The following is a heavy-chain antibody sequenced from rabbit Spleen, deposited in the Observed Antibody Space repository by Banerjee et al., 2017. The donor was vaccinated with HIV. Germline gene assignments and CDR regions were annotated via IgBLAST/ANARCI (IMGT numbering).Heavy chain of an antibody. CDR3: AADLASVVGWKFRV. V-gene: IGHV1S45*01. Sequence: QEQLVESGGGLVKPEGSLTLTCKASGFSFSDRDVMCWVRQAPGKGRQWIACINTYTGKAVDGTWATGRFTISGTLLDSVTLQMTSLTAADTATYFYAADLASVVGWKFRVWAPGSPVAV. CDR2: INTYTGKA. CDR1: GFSFSDRDV. J-gene: IGHJ2*01. D-gene: IGHD3-1*01.